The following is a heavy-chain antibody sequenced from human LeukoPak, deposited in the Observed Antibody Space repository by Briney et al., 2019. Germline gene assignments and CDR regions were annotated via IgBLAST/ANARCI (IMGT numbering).Heavy chain of an antibody. V-gene: IGHV3-74*01. CDR3: TRSLNSGSYPDY. CDR1: GFNFSSYW. J-gene: IGHJ4*02. Sequence: GGSLRLSCAASGFNFSSYWIHWVRQAPGKGLVWVSRVNSDGSRTDYADSVKGRITISRDNAKNTLYLQMNSLRAEDTAVYYCTRSLNSGSYPDYWGQGTLVTVSS. D-gene: IGHD1-26*01. CDR2: VNSDGSRT.